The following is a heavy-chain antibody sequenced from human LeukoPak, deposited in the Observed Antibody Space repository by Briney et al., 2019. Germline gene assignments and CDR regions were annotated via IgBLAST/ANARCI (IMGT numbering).Heavy chain of an antibody. CDR1: GGSISSGGYY. CDR3: ARFNILGDYVWGSYHIDY. D-gene: IGHD3-16*01. V-gene: IGHV4-31*03. Sequence: TLSLTRTVSGGSISSGGYYWSWIRQHPGKGLEWIGYIYYSGSTYYNPSLKSRVTISVDTSKNQFSLKLSSVTAADTAVYYCARFNILGDYVWGSYHIDYWGQGTLVTVSS. J-gene: IGHJ4*02. CDR2: IYYSGST.